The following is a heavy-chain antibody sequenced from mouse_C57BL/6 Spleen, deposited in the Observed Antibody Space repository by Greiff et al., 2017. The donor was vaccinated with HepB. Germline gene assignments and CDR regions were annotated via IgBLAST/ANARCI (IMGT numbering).Heavy chain of an antibody. D-gene: IGHD1-1*01. CDR1: AYTFPSYW. Sequence: QVQLQQPGAELVKPGASVKMSCKASAYTFPSYWITWVKQRPGKGLEWIGEIYPGGGSTNYNEKFKSKATLTVDTSSSTAYMQLSSLTSEDSAVYYCARMGYYYGSSWDYAMDYWGQGTSVTVSS. J-gene: IGHJ4*01. CDR3: ARMGYYYGSSWDYAMDY. V-gene: IGHV1-55*01. CDR2: IYPGGGST.